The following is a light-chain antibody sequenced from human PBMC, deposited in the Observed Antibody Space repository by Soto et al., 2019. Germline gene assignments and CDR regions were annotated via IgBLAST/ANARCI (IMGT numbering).Light chain of an antibody. Sequence: DIQLTQSPSFLSASVGDRVTITCRASQGISSYLAWYQQKPGKAPKLLIYAASTLQSGVPSRFSGSGSGTEFPLTISSLQPEDFATYYCQQLNRYPLTFGGGTKVEIK. CDR2: AAS. J-gene: IGKJ4*01. CDR1: QGISSY. V-gene: IGKV1-9*01. CDR3: QQLNRYPLT.